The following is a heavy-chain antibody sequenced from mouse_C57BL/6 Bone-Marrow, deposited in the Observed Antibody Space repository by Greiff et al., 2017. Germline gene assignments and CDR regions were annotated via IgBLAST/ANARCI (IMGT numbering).Heavy chain of an antibody. V-gene: IGHV1-15*01. CDR2: IDPETGGT. J-gene: IGHJ3*01. CDR1: GYTFTDYE. D-gene: IGHD3-3*01. Sequence: VKLMESGAELVRPGASVTLSCKASGYTFTDYEMHWVKQTPVHGLEWIGAIDPETGGTAYNQKFKGKAILTADKSSSTAYMELRSLTSEDSAVYYCTREAGWVFAYWGQGTLVTVSA. CDR3: TREAGWVFAY.